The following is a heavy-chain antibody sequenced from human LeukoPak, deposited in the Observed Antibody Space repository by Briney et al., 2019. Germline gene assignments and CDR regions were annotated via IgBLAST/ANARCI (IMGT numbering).Heavy chain of an antibody. CDR2: ISYDGSNK. Sequence: PGRSLRLSCAASGFTFSSYAMHWVRQAPGKGLEWVAVISYDGSNKYYADSVKGRFTISRDNSKNTPYLQMNSLRAEGTAVYYCASREEMATTVDYWGQGTLVTVSS. CDR1: GFTFSSYA. D-gene: IGHD5-24*01. V-gene: IGHV3-30-3*01. J-gene: IGHJ4*02. CDR3: ASREEMATTVDY.